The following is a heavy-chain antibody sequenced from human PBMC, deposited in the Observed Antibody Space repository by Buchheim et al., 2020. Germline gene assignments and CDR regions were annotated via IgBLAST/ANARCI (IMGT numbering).Heavy chain of an antibody. CDR2: ISYDGSNK. J-gene: IGHJ4*02. V-gene: IGHV3-30*18. Sequence: QVQLVESGGGVVQPGRSLRLSCAASGFTFSSYGMHWVRQAPGKGLEWVAVISYDGSNKYYADSVKGRFTISRDNSMNTLYLQMNSLRAEDTAVYYCAKDGGYSYGWDFDYWGQGTL. CDR3: AKDGGYSYGWDFDY. D-gene: IGHD5-18*01. CDR1: GFTFSSYG.